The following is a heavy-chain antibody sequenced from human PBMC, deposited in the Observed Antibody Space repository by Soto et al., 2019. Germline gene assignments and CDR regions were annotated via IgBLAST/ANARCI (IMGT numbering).Heavy chain of an antibody. D-gene: IGHD1-1*01. J-gene: IGHJ6*02. V-gene: IGHV6-1*01. CDR3: ANWGMDA. CDR2: TYYRSKWYN. CDR1: GDSASSNSAA. Sequence: SQTLSLTCAISGDSASSNSAAWNWIRVSPSRGLEWLGRTYYRSKWYNDYAVFVKSRITINPDTSNNQISLQLDSVTPEDTAVYYCANWGMDAWGQGTTVTVSS.